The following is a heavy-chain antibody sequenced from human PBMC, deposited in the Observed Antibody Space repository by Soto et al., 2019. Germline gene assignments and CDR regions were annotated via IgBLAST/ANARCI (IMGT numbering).Heavy chain of an antibody. CDR2: ISHSGATI. Sequence: EVQLAESGGGLVQPGGSLRLSCAASGFQFSSYEMNWVRQAPGKGLEWVAHISHSGATILYTYSVQGRFTISRDNTNNSLSLQMNSLRADDTAIYYCARGAFWYTTSTTDDAFDVWGQGTVVTVSS. CDR3: ARGAFWYTTSTTDDAFDV. CDR1: GFQFSSYE. V-gene: IGHV3-48*03. J-gene: IGHJ3*01. D-gene: IGHD6-6*01.